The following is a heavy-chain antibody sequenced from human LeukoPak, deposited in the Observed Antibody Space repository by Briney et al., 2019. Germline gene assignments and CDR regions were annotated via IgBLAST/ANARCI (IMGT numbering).Heavy chain of an antibody. V-gene: IGHV1-2*02. Sequence: ASVKVSCKASGNTFTDYYIHWVRQAPGQGLEYMGWINPNSGGTNYPQTFQGRVTMTGDTSISTAYMELSGLRSDDTALYFCARGRVGATQNGYWGQGTLVTVSS. CDR2: INPNSGGT. D-gene: IGHD1-26*01. J-gene: IGHJ4*02. CDR3: ARGRVGATQNGY. CDR1: GNTFTDYY.